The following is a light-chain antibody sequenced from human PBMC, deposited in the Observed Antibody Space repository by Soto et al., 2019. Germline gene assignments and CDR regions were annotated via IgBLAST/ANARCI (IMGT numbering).Light chain of an antibody. Sequence: QSALTQPPSASGTPGQRVTISCSGSSSYIGSNTVNWYQQLPGTAPKLLIYSNNQRPSGVPDRFSGSKSGTSASLAISGLQSEDEADYYCAAWDDSMNRYVFGTGTKVTVL. CDR2: SNN. CDR1: SSYIGSNT. CDR3: AAWDDSMNRYV. J-gene: IGLJ1*01. V-gene: IGLV1-44*01.